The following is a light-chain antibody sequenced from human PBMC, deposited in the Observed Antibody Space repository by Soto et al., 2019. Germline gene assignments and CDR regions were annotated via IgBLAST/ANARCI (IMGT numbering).Light chain of an antibody. CDR2: GAS. V-gene: IGKV3-20*01. CDR1: QSVRSSY. J-gene: IGKJ3*01. Sequence: EVVLTQSPGTLSLSPGERATLSCRASQSVRSSYVAWYQQKPGQAPRLLIYGASSRATGTPDRFSGSGSGTDFTLTISRREPEDFAVYYCQQYGSSTFTFGPGTTVDIK. CDR3: QQYGSSTFT.